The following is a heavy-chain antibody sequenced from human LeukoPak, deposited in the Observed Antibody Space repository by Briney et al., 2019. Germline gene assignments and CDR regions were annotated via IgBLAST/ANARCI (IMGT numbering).Heavy chain of an antibody. J-gene: IGHJ5*02. CDR3: ARGLVYSSSIPWFDP. CDR2: INPNSGGT. Sequence: GASVKVSCKASGYTFTGYYMHWVRQAPGQGLEWMGWINPNSGGTNYAQKFQGRVTMTRDTSISTAYMELSRLRSADTAVYYCARGLVYSSSIPWFDPWGQGTLVTVSS. CDR1: GYTFTGYY. D-gene: IGHD6-6*01. V-gene: IGHV1-2*02.